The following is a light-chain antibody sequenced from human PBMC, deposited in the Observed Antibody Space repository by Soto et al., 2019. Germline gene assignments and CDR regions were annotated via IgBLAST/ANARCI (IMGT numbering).Light chain of an antibody. CDR2: GAS. CDR3: QQYGSSPRMT. CDR1: QSVSSSY. V-gene: IGKV3-20*01. J-gene: IGKJ5*01. Sequence: EIVLTQSPGTLSLSPGERATLSCRASQSVSSSYLAWYQQKPGQAPRLLIYGASSRATGIPDRFSGSGSGTAFTLTISRLEPDDFAVYYCQQYGSSPRMTFGQGTRLEIK.